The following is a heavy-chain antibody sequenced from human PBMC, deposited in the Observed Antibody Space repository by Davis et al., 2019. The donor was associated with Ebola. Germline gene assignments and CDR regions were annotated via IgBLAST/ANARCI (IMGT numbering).Heavy chain of an antibody. CDR3: AREDIVVVPAAIKVYYYYGMDV. CDR1: GFTFSSYE. D-gene: IGHD2-2*02. CDR2: ISSSGSTI. Sequence: PGGSLRLSCAASGFTFSSYEMNWVRQAPGKGLEWVSYISSSGSTIYYADSVKGRFTISRDNAKNSLYLQMNSLRAEDTAVYYCAREDIVVVPAAIKVYYYYGMDVWGQGTTVTVSS. V-gene: IGHV3-48*03. J-gene: IGHJ6*02.